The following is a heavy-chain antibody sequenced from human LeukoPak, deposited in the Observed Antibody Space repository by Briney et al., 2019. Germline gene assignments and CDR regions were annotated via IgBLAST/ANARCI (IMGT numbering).Heavy chain of an antibody. CDR3: ARELGARQDLDY. V-gene: IGHV3-23*01. Sequence: GGSLRLSCAASGFTFSSYAMSWVRQAPGKGLEWVSAISGSGGSTYYADSVKGRFTISRDNSKNPLYLQMNRLRAEDTAVYYCARELGARQDLDYWGQGTLVTVSS. CDR2: ISGSGGST. CDR1: GFTFSSYA. D-gene: IGHD6-6*01. J-gene: IGHJ4*02.